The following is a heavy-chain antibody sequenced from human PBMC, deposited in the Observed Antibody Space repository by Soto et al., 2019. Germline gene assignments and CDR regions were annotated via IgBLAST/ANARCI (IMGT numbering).Heavy chain of an antibody. Sequence: ASVKVSCKASGYTLTSHGISWVRQAPGQGLEWMGWISAYNGNTNYAQKLQGRVTMTTDTSTSTAYMELRSLRSDDTAVYYCATENYYGSFDYWGQGTLVTVSS. CDR2: ISAYNGNT. D-gene: IGHD3-10*01. CDR3: ATENYYGSFDY. J-gene: IGHJ4*02. V-gene: IGHV1-18*01. CDR1: GYTLTSHG.